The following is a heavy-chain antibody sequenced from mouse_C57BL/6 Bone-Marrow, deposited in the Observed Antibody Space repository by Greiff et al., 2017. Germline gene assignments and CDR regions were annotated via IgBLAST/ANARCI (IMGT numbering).Heavy chain of an antibody. CDR3: ARPPYITTVVAHWYFDV. CDR2: ISSGSSTI. D-gene: IGHD1-1*01. CDR1: GFTFSDYG. V-gene: IGHV5-17*01. Sequence: EVHLVESGGGLVKPGGSLKLSCAASGFTFSDYGMHWVRQAPEKGLEWVAYISSGSSTIYYADTVKGRFTISRDNAKNTLFLQMTSLRSEDTAMYYCARPPYITTVVAHWYFDVWGTGTTVTVSS. J-gene: IGHJ1*03.